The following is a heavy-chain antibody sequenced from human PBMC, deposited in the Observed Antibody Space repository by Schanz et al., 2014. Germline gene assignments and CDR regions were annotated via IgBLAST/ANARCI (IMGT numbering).Heavy chain of an antibody. V-gene: IGHV3-11*01. CDR2: ISDSGDST. Sequence: VQLVDSGGGLVQPGGSLRLSCAASGFTVSNSYIHWVRQAPGKGLEWVSDISDSGDSTHYADSVKGRFTISRDNAKNSLFLQMNSLSAEDTAVYYCARVEVSMVQGLIPSYYFDSWGQGTPVTVSS. CDR1: GFTVSNSY. J-gene: IGHJ4*02. CDR3: ARVEVSMVQGLIPSYYFDS. D-gene: IGHD3-10*01.